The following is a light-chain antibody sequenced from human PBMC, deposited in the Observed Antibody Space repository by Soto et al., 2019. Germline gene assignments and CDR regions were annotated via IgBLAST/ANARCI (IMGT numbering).Light chain of an antibody. CDR1: QSVRSN. V-gene: IGKV3-15*01. J-gene: IGKJ4*01. CDR3: RQYNNWPLT. Sequence: ETVMTQSPASLSMSPGEGVTLSCRASQSVRSNLAWYQQRPGQAPRLLIYGASTRAADIPARFSGSGSGAEFTLTISCLQSEDFAFYYCRQYNNWPLTFGGGTKV. CDR2: GAS.